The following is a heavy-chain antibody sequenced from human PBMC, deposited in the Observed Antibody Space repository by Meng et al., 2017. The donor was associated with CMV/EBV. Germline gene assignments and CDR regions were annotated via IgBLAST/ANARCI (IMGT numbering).Heavy chain of an antibody. Sequence: GESLKISCAASGFTFSSYAMSWVRQAPGKGLEWVSVIYSGGSSTYYADSVKGRFTISRDNSKNTLYLQMNSLRAEDTAVYYCAEFYAAGLWYYYGMDVWGQGTTVTVSS. J-gene: IGHJ6*02. D-gene: IGHD6-13*01. CDR1: GFTFSSYA. CDR2: IYSGGSST. CDR3: AEFYAAGLWYYYGMDV. V-gene: IGHV3-23*03.